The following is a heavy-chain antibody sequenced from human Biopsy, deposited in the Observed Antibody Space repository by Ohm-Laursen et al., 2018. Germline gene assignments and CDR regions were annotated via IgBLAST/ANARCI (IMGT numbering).Heavy chain of an antibody. CDR3: ARGNGPSA. D-gene: IGHD4-11*01. V-gene: IGHV3-7*04. J-gene: IGHJ5*02. CDR2: IREHGNEE. Sequence: SLRLSCTAFGITFNSDWMSWVCQAPGKGLEWVAIIREHGNEEFYVDSVKGRFTISGDNARNSVYLQMNSLRAEDTAIYYCARGNGPSAWGQGTLVTVSS. CDR1: GITFNSDW.